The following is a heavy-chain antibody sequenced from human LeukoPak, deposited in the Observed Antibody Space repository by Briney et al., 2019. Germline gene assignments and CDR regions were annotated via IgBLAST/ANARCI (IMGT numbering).Heavy chain of an antibody. D-gene: IGHD3-22*01. CDR1: GYTFTSYD. CDR2: MNPNSGNT. V-gene: IGHV1-8*01. Sequence: ASVKVSCKASGYTFTSYDINWVRQATGQGLEWMGWMNPNSGNTGYAQKFQGRVTMTRNTSISTAYMELSSLRSEDTAVYYCARQRKPYYYNSSGQYSPRRVDYRGARTLVTVSS. CDR3: ARQRKPYYYNSSGQYSPRRVDY. J-gene: IGHJ4*02.